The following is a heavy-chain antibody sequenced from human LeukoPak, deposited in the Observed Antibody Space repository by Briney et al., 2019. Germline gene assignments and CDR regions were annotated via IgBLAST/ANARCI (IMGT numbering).Heavy chain of an antibody. J-gene: IGHJ5*02. CDR2: VYTSGST. V-gene: IGHV4-4*07. CDR3: AKSPSGRGGYNWFDP. Sequence: KPSETLSLTCTVSGGSISGYYWSWIRQPAGKGLEWIGRVYTSGSTNYNPSLKSRVTMSIDTSKNQFSLNLSSVTAADTAVYYCAKSPSGRGGYNWFDPWGQGTLVTVSS. D-gene: IGHD3-16*01. CDR1: GGSISGYY.